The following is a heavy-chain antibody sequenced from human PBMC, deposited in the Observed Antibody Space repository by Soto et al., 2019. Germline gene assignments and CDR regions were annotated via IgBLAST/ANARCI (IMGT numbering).Heavy chain of an antibody. CDR2: IYHSGST. Sequence: SETLSLTCAVSGGSISSGGYSWSWIRQQPGKGLEWIGYIYHSGSTNYNPSLKSRVTISVDRSKNQFSLKLRSVTAADTAVYYCARGGTTVTTFSFWGQGTLVTVSS. D-gene: IGHD4-17*01. J-gene: IGHJ1*01. CDR3: ARGGTTVTTFSF. V-gene: IGHV4-30-2*01. CDR1: GGSISSGGYS.